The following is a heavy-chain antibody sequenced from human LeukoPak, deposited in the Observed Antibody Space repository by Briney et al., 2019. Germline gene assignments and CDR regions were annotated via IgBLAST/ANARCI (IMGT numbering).Heavy chain of an antibody. Sequence: PSETLSLTCTVSGGSISSSPYYWGWIRQPPGKGLEWIGNIYYSGSTYYNASLKTRVTISVDTSKNQFSLKLTSVTAADTAVYYCARRASVDGNWPRPLDYWGQGSLVTVSS. CDR3: ARRASVDGNWPRPLDY. D-gene: IGHD6-19*01. V-gene: IGHV4-39*01. J-gene: IGHJ4*02. CDR2: IYYSGST. CDR1: GGSISSSPYY.